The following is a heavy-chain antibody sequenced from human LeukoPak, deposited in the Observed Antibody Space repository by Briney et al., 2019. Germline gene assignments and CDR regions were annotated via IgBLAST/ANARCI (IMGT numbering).Heavy chain of an antibody. V-gene: IGHV1-18*01. CDR3: ARVFSGGDGYNLGSASADDY. CDR1: GYTFTSYG. Sequence: GESLRISCKASGYTFTSYGISWVRQAPGQGLEWMGWISAYNGNTNYAQKLQGRVTMTTDTSTSTAYMELRSLRSDDTAVYYCARVFSGGDGYNLGSASADDYWGQGTLVTVPS. CDR2: ISAYNGNT. D-gene: IGHD5-24*01. J-gene: IGHJ4*02.